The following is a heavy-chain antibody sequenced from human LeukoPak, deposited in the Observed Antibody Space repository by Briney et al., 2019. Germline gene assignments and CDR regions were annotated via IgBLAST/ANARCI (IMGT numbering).Heavy chain of an antibody. Sequence: GGSLRLSCAASGFTFSSCSMNWVRQAPGKGLEWVSSISSSGTYMYYADSVEGRFTISRDNAKDSLFLQMDSLRAEDTGVYFCAREFGNADTYGNVPLGHWGQGTLATVSS. V-gene: IGHV3-21*01. CDR3: AREFGNADTYGNVPLGH. J-gene: IGHJ4*02. CDR2: ISSSGTYM. CDR1: GFTFSSCS. D-gene: IGHD5-18*01.